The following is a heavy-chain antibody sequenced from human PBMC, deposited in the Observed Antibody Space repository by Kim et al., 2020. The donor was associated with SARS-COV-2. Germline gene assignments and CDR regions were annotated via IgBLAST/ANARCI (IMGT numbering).Heavy chain of an antibody. Sequence: GGSLRLSCAASGFTFSSYAMSWVRQAPGKGLEWVSAISGSGGSTYYADSVKGRFTISRDNSKNTLYLQMNSLRAEDTAVYYCAKEAQFPYYYDSSAEGDYWGQGTLVTVSS. V-gene: IGHV3-23*01. J-gene: IGHJ4*02. CDR3: AKEAQFPYYYDSSAEGDY. D-gene: IGHD3-22*01. CDR1: GFTFSSYA. CDR2: ISGSGGST.